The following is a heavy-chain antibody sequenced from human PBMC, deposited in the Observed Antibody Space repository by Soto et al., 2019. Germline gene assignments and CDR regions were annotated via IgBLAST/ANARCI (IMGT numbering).Heavy chain of an antibody. D-gene: IGHD6-19*01. CDR2: IYTRGST. Sequence: QVQLQESGPGLVKPSETLSLTCTVSGGSISSYYWSWIRQPAGKGLEWIGRIYTRGSTNYNPSLKSRVTMSVDTSKNQFSLKLSSVTAADTAVYYCARGRAVACSRYYGMDVWGQGTTVTVSS. CDR1: GGSISSYY. J-gene: IGHJ6*02. V-gene: IGHV4-4*07. CDR3: ARGRAVACSRYYGMDV.